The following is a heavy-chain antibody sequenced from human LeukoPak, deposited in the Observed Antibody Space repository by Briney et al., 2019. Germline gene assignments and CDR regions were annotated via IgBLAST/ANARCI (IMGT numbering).Heavy chain of an antibody. V-gene: IGHV3-30-3*01. J-gene: IGHJ4*02. CDR2: ISHDGSNE. Sequence: PGRSLRLSCAASGFTFSTYAMHWVRQPPGKGLEWVAVISHDGSNEYYADSVKGRFTISRDNSKNTLSLQMNSLRGDDTAVYYCARSYDSSGYYSFDCRGQGTLVTVSS. CDR1: GFTFSTYA. D-gene: IGHD3-22*01. CDR3: ARSYDSSGYYSFDC.